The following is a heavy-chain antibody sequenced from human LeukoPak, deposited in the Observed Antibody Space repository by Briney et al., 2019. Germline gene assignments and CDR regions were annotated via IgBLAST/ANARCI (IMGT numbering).Heavy chain of an antibody. D-gene: IGHD5-18*01. J-gene: IGHJ4*02. CDR2: INPNSGGT. Sequence: ASVKVSCKASGYTFTGYYMHWVRQAPGQGLEWMGWINPNSGGTSYAQKFQGRVTMTRDTSTSTVYMELSSLRSEDTAVYYCARSAAAMVTYSDYWGQGTLVTVSS. CDR1: GYTFTGYY. CDR3: ARSAAAMVTYSDY. V-gene: IGHV1-2*02.